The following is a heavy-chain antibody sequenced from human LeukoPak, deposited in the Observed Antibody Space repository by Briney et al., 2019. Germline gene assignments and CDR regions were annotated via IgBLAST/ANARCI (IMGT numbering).Heavy chain of an antibody. D-gene: IGHD6-19*01. Sequence: ASVKVSCKASGYTFFIYGISWVRQAPGQGLEWMGWISGYNGVTNYAQKLQGRVTMTTDTSTTTVYMELRSLRSDDTAVYYCARDRIGVAGTDPEYWGQGTLVTVSS. CDR3: ARDRIGVAGTDPEY. CDR1: GYTFFIYG. V-gene: IGHV1-18*01. J-gene: IGHJ4*02. CDR2: ISGYNGVT.